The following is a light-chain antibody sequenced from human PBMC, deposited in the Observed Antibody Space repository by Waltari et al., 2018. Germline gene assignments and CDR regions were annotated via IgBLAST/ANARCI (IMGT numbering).Light chain of an antibody. V-gene: IGLV1-47*01. Sequence: QSKLSQPPSASGTPGQRVTISCSGRTFDIGDKDVYWYQQLPGTAPKIVIYRTNQRPSGVPDRLSGSKSGTPASLAIRGLRSEDEAEYYCAAWDDSLVATWDDSLVFGGGTKLTVL. CDR2: RTN. J-gene: IGLJ2*01. CDR3: AAWDDSLVATWDDSLV. CDR1: TFDIGDKD.